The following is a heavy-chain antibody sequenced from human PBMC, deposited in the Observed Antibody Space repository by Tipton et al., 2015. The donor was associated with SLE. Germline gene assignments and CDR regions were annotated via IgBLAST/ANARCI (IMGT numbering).Heavy chain of an antibody. J-gene: IGHJ6*03. CDR3: ASIVGATHYYYYMDV. D-gene: IGHD1-26*01. CDR2: IYYSGST. V-gene: IGHV4-39*01. Sequence: GLVKPSETLSLTCTVSGGSISSSSYYWGWIRQPPGKGLEWIGSIYYSGSTYHNPSLKSRVTISVDTSKNQFSLKLSSVTAADTAVYYCASIVGATHYYYYMDVWGKGTTVTVSS. CDR1: GGSISSSSYY.